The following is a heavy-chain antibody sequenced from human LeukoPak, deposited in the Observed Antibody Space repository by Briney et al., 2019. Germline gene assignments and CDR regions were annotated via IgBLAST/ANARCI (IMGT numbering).Heavy chain of an antibody. CDR3: ARETSLYCTGNDCYWAFDR. D-gene: IGHD2-21*02. V-gene: IGHV3-7*01. J-gene: IGHJ5*02. Sequence: PGGSLRLSCLASGFTFSNHWMSWVRQAPGKGPEWVANIKQDESKTYYVDTVKGRFTISRDNAKNSLYLQINSLRAEDTAVYYCARETSLYCTGNDCYWAFDRWGQGTLVTVSS. CDR2: IKQDESKT. CDR1: GFTFSNHW.